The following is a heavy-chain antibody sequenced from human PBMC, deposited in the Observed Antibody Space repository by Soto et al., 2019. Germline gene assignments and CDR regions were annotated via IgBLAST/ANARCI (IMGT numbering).Heavy chain of an antibody. CDR1: GGSISGYY. CDR3: ARTGGMDV. J-gene: IGHJ6*02. V-gene: IGHV4-34*01. CDR2: INHSGST. Sequence: SETLSLTCTVSGGSISGYYWSWLRQPPGKGPEWIGEINHSGSTKYNPSPENRVTISVDTPKNQFSLKLNSVSAADTAVYYCARTGGMDVWSQGATVTVSS.